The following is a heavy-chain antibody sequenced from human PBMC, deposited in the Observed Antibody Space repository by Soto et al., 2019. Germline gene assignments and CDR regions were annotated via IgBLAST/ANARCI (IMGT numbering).Heavy chain of an antibody. CDR3: ARALNYYGPLDI. Sequence: QVQLVQSGAEVKKPGASVKVSCKASGYTFTSYHVHWVRQAPGQGLEWMGMINPIGGSTNYAQKFQGGVTMTRGTSTSTVYMELSSLRSEDTAVYYCARALNYYGPLDIWGQGTMVTVSS. CDR2: INPIGGST. CDR1: GYTFTSYH. J-gene: IGHJ3*02. D-gene: IGHD3-10*01. V-gene: IGHV1-46*01.